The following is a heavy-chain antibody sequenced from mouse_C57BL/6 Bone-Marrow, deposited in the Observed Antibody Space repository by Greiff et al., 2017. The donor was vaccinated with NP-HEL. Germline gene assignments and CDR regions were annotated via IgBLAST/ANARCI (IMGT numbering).Heavy chain of an antibody. V-gene: IGHV3-5*01. J-gene: IGHJ2*01. CDR3: ARGFTTVPHFDY. CDR2: IYYSGTI. CDR1: GISITTGNYR. D-gene: IGHD1-1*01. Sequence: EVKLMESGPGLVKPSQTVFLTCTVTGISITTGNYRWSWIRQFPGKKLEWIGYIYYSGTITYNPSLTSRTTIPRDTPKNQFFLEMNSLTAEDTATYYCARGFTTVPHFDYWGQGTTLTVSS.